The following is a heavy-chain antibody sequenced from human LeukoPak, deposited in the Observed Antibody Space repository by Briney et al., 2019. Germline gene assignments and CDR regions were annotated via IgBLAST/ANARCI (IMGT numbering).Heavy chain of an antibody. CDR2: INPNSGDT. Sequence: GASVKVSCKASGYTFSDYYMHWVRQAPGQGLEWMGWINPNSGDTNYAQKFQGRVTMTRDTSISTAYMELSRLRSDDTAVYYCARLMRTFREIHIAAAGNFDYWGQGTLVIISS. CDR1: GYTFSDYY. CDR3: ARLMRTFREIHIAAAGNFDY. V-gene: IGHV1-2*02. D-gene: IGHD6-13*01. J-gene: IGHJ4*02.